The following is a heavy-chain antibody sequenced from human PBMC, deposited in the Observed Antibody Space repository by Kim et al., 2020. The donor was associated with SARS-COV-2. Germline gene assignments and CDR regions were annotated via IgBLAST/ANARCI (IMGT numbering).Heavy chain of an antibody. CDR2: ISAYNGNT. V-gene: IGHV1-18*04. Sequence: ASVKVSCKASGYTFTSYGISWVRQAPGKGLEGMGWISAYNGNTKYAKKLQGRVTMTTDTSTSTAYMELRSMRSDDTAVYYCARKVCAGDCYSWEYYYGMDVWCQRTTVTVSS. D-gene: IGHD2-21*02. CDR1: GYTFTSYG. CDR3: ARKVCAGDCYSWEYYYGMDV. J-gene: IGHJ6*02.